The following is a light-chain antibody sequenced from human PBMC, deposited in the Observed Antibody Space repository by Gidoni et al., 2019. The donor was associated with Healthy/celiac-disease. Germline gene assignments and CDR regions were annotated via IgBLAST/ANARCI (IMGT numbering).Light chain of an antibody. CDR3: SSYTSGSTRV. V-gene: IGLV2-14*01. CDR2: EVS. CDR1: SSDVGGYNY. Sequence: QSALTQPASVSGSPGQSITISCTGTSSDVGGYNYVSWYQHHPGKAPKLMIYEVSSRPSVVSNRFSGSKSGNTASLTISGLQAEDEADYYCSSYTSGSTRVFGTGTKVTVL. J-gene: IGLJ1*01.